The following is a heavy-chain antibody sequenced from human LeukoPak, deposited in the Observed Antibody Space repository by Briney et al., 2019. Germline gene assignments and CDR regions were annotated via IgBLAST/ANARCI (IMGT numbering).Heavy chain of an antibody. CDR2: INPSGGST. CDR1: GYTFTSYY. D-gene: IGHD3-22*01. J-gene: IGHJ4*02. Sequence: ASVKVSCKASGYTFTSYYMHWVRQAPGQGLEWMGTINPSGGSTSYAQKFQGRVTMTRDTSTSTVYMELSSLRSEDTAVYYCARDGEGSYYDSSGSPFDYWGQGTLVTVSS. V-gene: IGHV1-46*01. CDR3: ARDGEGSYYDSSGSPFDY.